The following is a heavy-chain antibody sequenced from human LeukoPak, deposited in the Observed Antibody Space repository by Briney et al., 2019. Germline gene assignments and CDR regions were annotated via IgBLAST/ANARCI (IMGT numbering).Heavy chain of an antibody. Sequence: GGSLRLSCAASGFTFSSYWMSWVRQAPGKGLEWVANIKQDGSEKYYVDSVKGRFTISRDNAKNSLYLQMNSLRAEDTAVYYCARDQDYSNYMYYYYYYMDVWGKGTTVTVSS. CDR2: IKQDGSEK. J-gene: IGHJ6*03. V-gene: IGHV3-7*01. CDR3: ARDQDYSNYMYYYYYYMDV. CDR1: GFTFSSYW. D-gene: IGHD4-11*01.